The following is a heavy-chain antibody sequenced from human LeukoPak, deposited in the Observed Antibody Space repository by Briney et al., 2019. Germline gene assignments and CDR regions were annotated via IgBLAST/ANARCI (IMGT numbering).Heavy chain of an antibody. Sequence: PGGSLRLSCAASGFTFSSYSMNWVRQAPGKGLEWVAVISYDGSNKYYADSVKGRFTISRDNSKNTLYLQMNSLRSDDTAVYYCARDRVKVGATTTDYWGQGALVTVSS. CDR2: ISYDGSNK. CDR3: ARDRVKVGATTTDY. J-gene: IGHJ4*02. V-gene: IGHV3-30*03. D-gene: IGHD1-26*01. CDR1: GFTFSSYS.